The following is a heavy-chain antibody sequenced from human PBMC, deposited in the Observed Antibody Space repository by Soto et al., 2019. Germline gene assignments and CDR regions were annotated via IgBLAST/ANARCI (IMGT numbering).Heavy chain of an antibody. D-gene: IGHD1-26*01. CDR1: GFTFSSYA. V-gene: IGHV3-23*01. J-gene: IGHJ4*01. Sequence: PGGSLRLSCAASGFTFSSYAMNWVRQAPGKGLEWVSVISGSGDSTYYADSVKGRFTISRDNSKNTLYLQMNSLRAEDTALYYCAKLMGFAWVDYWGQGTPVTVSS. CDR2: ISGSGDST. CDR3: AKLMGFAWVDY.